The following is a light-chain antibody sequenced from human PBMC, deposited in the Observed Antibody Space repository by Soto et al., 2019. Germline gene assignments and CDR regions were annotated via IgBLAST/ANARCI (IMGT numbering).Light chain of an antibody. V-gene: IGKV1-6*01. CDR3: LQDHNYPRT. Sequence: AIQMTQSPSSLSAFVGDRVTITCRASQDIRNELGWYQQKPGKAPKVLIYSASSLQSGVLSRFSGSGSGTHFTLTISSLQPEDFATYYCLQDHNYPRTFGQGTKVEIK. CDR2: SAS. CDR1: QDIRNE. J-gene: IGKJ1*01.